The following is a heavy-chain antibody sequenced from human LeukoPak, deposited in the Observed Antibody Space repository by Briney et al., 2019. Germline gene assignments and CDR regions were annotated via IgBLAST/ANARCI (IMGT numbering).Heavy chain of an antibody. CDR3: ATSGEGGDHIYGMDV. CDR2: ITPFNGNT. V-gene: IGHV1-45*02. CDR1: GYTFTYRY. Sequence: GASVKVSCKASGYTFTYRYLHWVRQAPGQALEWMGWITPFNGNTNYAQKFQDRVTITRDRSMGTAYMELSSLRSEDTAMYYCATSGEGGDHIYGMDVWGQGTTVTVSS. D-gene: IGHD2-21*02. J-gene: IGHJ6*02.